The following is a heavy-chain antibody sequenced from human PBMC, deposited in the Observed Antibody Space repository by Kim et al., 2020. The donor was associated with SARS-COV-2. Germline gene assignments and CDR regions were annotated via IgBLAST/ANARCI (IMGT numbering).Heavy chain of an antibody. V-gene: IGHV1-3*01. J-gene: IGHJ4*02. CDR3: ARVEYSGYDSMAY. Sequence: YAEKFQGRATITRSTSANKAYMALSSLRSEDTALYYCARVEYSGYDSMAYWGQGTLVTVSS. D-gene: IGHD5-12*01.